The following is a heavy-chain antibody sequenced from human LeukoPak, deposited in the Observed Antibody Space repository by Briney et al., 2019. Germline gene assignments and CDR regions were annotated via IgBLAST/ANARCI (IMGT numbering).Heavy chain of an antibody. D-gene: IGHD5-24*01. CDR3: ARANSDGYTTYFDS. CDR2: IKASSGGS. CDR1: GYTFTGYY. Sequence: GASVKVSCKASGYTFTGYYMHWVRQAPGQGLEWMGWIKASSGGSHFTQKFQGSVTMTRDTSISTAYLELTGLKSDDTAVYYCARANSDGYTTYFDSWGQGTLVTVSS. J-gene: IGHJ4*02. V-gene: IGHV1-2*02.